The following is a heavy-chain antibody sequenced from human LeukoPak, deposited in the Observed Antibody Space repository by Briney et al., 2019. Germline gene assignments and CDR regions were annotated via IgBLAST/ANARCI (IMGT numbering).Heavy chain of an antibody. D-gene: IGHD3-10*01. CDR3: ARAVRGVSNWFDP. V-gene: IGHV3-7*01. CDR2: IKQDGSEK. CDR1: GFPFSSYW. Sequence: GGSLRLSCAASGFPFSSYWMSWVRQAPGKGLEWVANIKQDGSEKYYVDSVKGRFTISRDNAKNSLYLQMNSLRAEDTAVYYCARAVRGVSNWFDPWGQGTLVTVSS. J-gene: IGHJ5*02.